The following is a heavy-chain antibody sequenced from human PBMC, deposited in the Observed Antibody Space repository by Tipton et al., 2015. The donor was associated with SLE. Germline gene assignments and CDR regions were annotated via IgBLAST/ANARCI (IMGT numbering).Heavy chain of an antibody. CDR1: GDSITEYY. J-gene: IGHJ6*02. V-gene: IGHV4-4*07. D-gene: IGHD4-11*01. CDR3: ARIGDSNYGV. Sequence: TLSLTCTVSGDSITEYYWSWIRQPAGKELEWIGRIYGSGATNYNPSLESRVTMSVDTSKNQFSLKLNSVTAADTAVYFCARIGDSNYGVWGQGTTVTVSS. CDR2: IYGSGAT.